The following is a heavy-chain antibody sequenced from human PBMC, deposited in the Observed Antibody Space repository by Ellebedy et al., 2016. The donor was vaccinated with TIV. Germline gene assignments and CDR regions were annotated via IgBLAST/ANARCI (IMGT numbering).Heavy chain of an antibody. CDR1: GFTFSGYG. J-gene: IGHJ4*02. D-gene: IGHD2-8*02. CDR3: AKGTLGYCTGDKCYHFDY. CDR2: FTGAGGGEST. Sequence: PGGSLRLSCVVSGFTFSGYGMNWVRQAPGKGLEWVSSFTGAGGGESTYYADSVKGRFTISRDNSNNMLFLQMNSLRAEDTAIYYCAKGTLGYCTGDKCYHFDYWGQGILVTVSS. V-gene: IGHV3-23*01.